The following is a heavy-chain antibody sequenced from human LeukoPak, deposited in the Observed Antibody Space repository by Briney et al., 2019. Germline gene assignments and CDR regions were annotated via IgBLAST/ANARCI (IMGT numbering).Heavy chain of an antibody. CDR2: ISSSSSYI. V-gene: IGHV3-21*01. CDR1: GVTFSSYS. D-gene: IGHD3-10*01. Sequence: PGGSLRLSCAASGVTFSSYSMNLVRQAPGKGLEWVSSISSSSSYIYYADSVKGRFTISRDNAKNSLYLQMNSLRAEDTAVYYCARTGTLGNWFDPWGQGTLVTVSS. CDR3: ARTGTLGNWFDP. J-gene: IGHJ5*02.